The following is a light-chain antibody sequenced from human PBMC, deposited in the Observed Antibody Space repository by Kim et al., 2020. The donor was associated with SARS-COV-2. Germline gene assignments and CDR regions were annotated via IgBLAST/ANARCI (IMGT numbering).Light chain of an antibody. CDR3: QQYHSYPYT. Sequence: DIQMTQSPSTLSASVGDRVTITCRASQSISGWLAWYHQKPGIAPKLLIYTASTLESGVPSRFSGSGSGTEFTLTISSMQPDDFATYYCQQYHSYPYTFGQGTKLEI. V-gene: IGKV1-5*03. CDR2: TAS. J-gene: IGKJ2*01. CDR1: QSISGW.